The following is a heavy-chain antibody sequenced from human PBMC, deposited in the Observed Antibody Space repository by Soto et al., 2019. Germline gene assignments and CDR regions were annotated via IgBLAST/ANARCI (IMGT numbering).Heavy chain of an antibody. CDR2: ISYEGSNK. Sequence: QVQLVESGGGVVQPGRSLRLSCAASGFTFSSYGMHWVRQAPGKGLEWVAVISYEGSNKYYADSVKGRFTISRDSSKNTLYLQMNSLRAEDTAVYYCAKSQDYYDSSGYFDAFDIWGQGTMVTVSS. J-gene: IGHJ3*02. V-gene: IGHV3-30*18. CDR3: AKSQDYYDSSGYFDAFDI. CDR1: GFTFSSYG. D-gene: IGHD3-22*01.